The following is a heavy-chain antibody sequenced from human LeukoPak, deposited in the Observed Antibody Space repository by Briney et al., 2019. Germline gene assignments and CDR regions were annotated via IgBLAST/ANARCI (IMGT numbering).Heavy chain of an antibody. CDR1: GGSISSYY. J-gene: IGHJ4*02. Sequence: SETLSLTCTVSGGSISSYYWTWVRQPPGKGLEWIGEIAYVGTTKYSPSLRGRVTISADESLNQVSLTINSVTAADTAVYFCARAPPWALDFWGPGTLATVSS. D-gene: IGHD7-27*01. CDR2: IAYVGTT. CDR3: ARAPPWALDF. V-gene: IGHV4-59*12.